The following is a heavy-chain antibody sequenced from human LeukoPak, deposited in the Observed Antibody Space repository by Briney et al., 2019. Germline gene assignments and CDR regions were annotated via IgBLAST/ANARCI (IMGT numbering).Heavy chain of an antibody. J-gene: IGHJ3*02. CDR3: ARESGQQLARLDAFDI. D-gene: IGHD6-13*01. V-gene: IGHV3-43D*03. Sequence: GGSLRLTCAASGFTFDDYAMHWVRQAPGKGLEWVSLISWDGGSTYYADSVKGRFTISRDNSKNSLYLQMNSLRSEDTAVYYCARESGQQLARLDAFDIWGQGTMVTVSS. CDR2: ISWDGGST. CDR1: GFTFDDYA.